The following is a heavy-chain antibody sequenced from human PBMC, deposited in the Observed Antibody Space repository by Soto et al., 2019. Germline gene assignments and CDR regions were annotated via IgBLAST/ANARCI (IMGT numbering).Heavy chain of an antibody. CDR2: IYYSGSA. Sequence: SETLSLTCTVSGGSISSYYWSWIRQPPGKGLEWIGYIYYSGSANYNPSLKSRVTISVDTSKNQFSLKLSSVTAADTAVYYCAGYSYGRFDYWGQGTLVTVSS. CDR3: AGYSYGRFDY. J-gene: IGHJ4*02. CDR1: GGSISSYY. D-gene: IGHD5-18*01. V-gene: IGHV4-59*08.